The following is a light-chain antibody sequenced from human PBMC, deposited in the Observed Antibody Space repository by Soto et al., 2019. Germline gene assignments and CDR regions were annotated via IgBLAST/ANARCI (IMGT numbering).Light chain of an antibody. V-gene: IGLV2-8*01. J-gene: IGLJ1*01. CDR3: SSYGGSNTFGV. CDR1: SSDVCGYNY. CDR2: EVS. Sequence: QSVLTQPPSASGSPGQSVTISCTGTSSDVCGYNYVSWYQQHPGKAPKLMIYEVSKRPSGVPDRFSGSKSGNTASLTVSGLQADDEADYYCSSYGGSNTFGVFGTGTKVTVL.